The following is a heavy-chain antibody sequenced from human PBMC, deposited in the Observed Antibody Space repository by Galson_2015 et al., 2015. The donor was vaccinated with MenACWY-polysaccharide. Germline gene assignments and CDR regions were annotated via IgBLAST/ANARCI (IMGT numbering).Heavy chain of an antibody. D-gene: IGHD2-21*01. J-gene: IGHJ6*02. CDR1: GFPFSSYA. CDR2: ISYDGSNK. Sequence: SLRLSCAASGFPFSSYAMHWVRQAPGKGLEWEAVISYDGSNKYYADSEEGRFTISRDNFESTMYLQMNCPSPEDTAVYYCARSYCDRTTCYGMDVWGQGTTVTVSS. V-gene: IGHV3-30-3*01. CDR3: ARSYCDRTTCYGMDV.